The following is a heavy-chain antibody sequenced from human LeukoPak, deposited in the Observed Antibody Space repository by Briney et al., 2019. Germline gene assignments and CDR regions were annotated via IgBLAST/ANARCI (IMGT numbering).Heavy chain of an antibody. CDR1: GFTFSNYG. D-gene: IGHD3-10*01. J-gene: IGHJ4*02. CDR3: AKPSGSGSNGYIDY. CDR2: TSYDGSKK. Sequence: GRSLRLSCAASGFTFSNYGMHWVRQAPGKGLEWVATTSYDGSKKYYADSVKGRFTISRDNSRNTLYLQMSSLRAEDTAVYYCAKPSGSGSNGYIDYWGQGTLVTVSS. V-gene: IGHV3-30*18.